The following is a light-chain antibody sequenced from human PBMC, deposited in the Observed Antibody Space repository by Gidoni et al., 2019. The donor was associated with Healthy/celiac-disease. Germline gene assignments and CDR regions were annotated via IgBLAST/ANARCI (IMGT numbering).Light chain of an antibody. Sequence: DIQMTQSPSPLSASVGDRGTITCRASQSISSYFNWYQQKPGKAPKLLIYAASSLQSGVPSRFSGSGSGTDFTLTISSLQPEDFATYYWQQSYSTPPWTFGQGTKVEIK. CDR3: QQSYSTPPWT. J-gene: IGKJ1*01. CDR2: AAS. V-gene: IGKV1-39*01. CDR1: QSISSY.